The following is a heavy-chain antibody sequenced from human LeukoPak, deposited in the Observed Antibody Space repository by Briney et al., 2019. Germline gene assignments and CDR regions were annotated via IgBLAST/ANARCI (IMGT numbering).Heavy chain of an antibody. CDR2: INHSGST. V-gene: IGHV4-39*07. Sequence: PSETLSLTCTVSGGSISSSSYYWGWIRQPPGKGLEWIGEINHSGSTNYNPSLKSRVTISVDTSKNQFSLKLSSVTAADTAVYYCARLYSSGWTPTFDYWGQGTLVTVSS. D-gene: IGHD6-19*01. J-gene: IGHJ4*02. CDR1: GGSISSSSYY. CDR3: ARLYSSGWTPTFDY.